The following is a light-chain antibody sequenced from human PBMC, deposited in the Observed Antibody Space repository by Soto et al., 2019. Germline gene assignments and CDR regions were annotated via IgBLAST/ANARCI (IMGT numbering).Light chain of an antibody. CDR3: SCNTSTGSYV. CDR1: SSDIGNYDY. CDR2: EVS. J-gene: IGLJ1*01. Sequence: QSALPQPASVSGSPGQSITISCTGTSSDIGNYDYVSWYQQHPGKAPKLLISEVSNRPSGVSYRFAGSKSGTTASLTIPVHQVEDEVDYYISCNTSTGSYVFVGGTKVS. V-gene: IGLV2-14*01.